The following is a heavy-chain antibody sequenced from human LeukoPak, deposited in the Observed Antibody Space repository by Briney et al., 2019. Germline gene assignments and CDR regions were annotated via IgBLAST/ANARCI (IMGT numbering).Heavy chain of an antibody. V-gene: IGHV3-7*01. J-gene: IGHJ4*02. Sequence: GGSLRLSCAASGFTFSSYCMNWVRQAPGKGLEWVANIKQDGSEKYYVDAVKGRFTISRDNAKNSLYLQMNSLRAEDTAVYYCSRERMVRYWGQGTLVTVSS. CDR3: SRERMVRY. D-gene: IGHD3-10*01. CDR1: GFTFSSYC. CDR2: IKQDGSEK.